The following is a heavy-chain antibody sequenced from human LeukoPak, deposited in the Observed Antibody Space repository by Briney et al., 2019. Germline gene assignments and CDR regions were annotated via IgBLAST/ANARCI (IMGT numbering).Heavy chain of an antibody. V-gene: IGHV3-53*01. Sequence: GGSLRLSCAATGLSVSSNFMSWVRQAPGKGLEWVSVIYGGGSTYYADSVKGRFTISRDTPKNTLYLQMNSLRVEDTAVYYCAKTLAGYFDYWGQGTLVTVSS. D-gene: IGHD6-19*01. J-gene: IGHJ4*02. CDR1: GLSVSSNF. CDR3: AKTLAGYFDY. CDR2: IYGGGST.